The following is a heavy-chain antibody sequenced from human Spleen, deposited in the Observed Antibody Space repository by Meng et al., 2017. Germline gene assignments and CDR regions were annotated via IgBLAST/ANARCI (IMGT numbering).Heavy chain of an antibody. Sequence: QVQLVQSGAEVKKPGASVKVSCKASGYTFTDYFMHWVRQAPGRGLEWVGWFVNYGDTYPAPKFQDRVTMTTDTHTNTVFMELRSLTSDDTAVYYCARGTPGRSYCDYWGQGTLVTVSS. D-gene: IGHD3-10*01. CDR1: GYTFTDYF. CDR2: FVNYGDT. J-gene: IGHJ4*02. CDR3: ARGTPGRSYCDY. V-gene: IGHV1-18*04.